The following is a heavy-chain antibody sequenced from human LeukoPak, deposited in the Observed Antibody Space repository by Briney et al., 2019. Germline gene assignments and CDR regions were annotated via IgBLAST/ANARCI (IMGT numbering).Heavy chain of an antibody. J-gene: IGHJ6*04. CDR2: ISGSGSST. CDR3: AKDFSSQSIAVAGRPYYYYYGMDV. V-gene: IGHV3-23*01. CDR1: GFTFSSYA. D-gene: IGHD6-19*01. Sequence: GGSLRLSCAASGFTFSSYAMSWVRQAPGKGLEWVSAISGSGSSTYYADSVKGRFTISRDNSKNTLYLQMNSLRAEDTAVYYCAKDFSSQSIAVAGRPYYYYYGMDVWGKGTTVTVSS.